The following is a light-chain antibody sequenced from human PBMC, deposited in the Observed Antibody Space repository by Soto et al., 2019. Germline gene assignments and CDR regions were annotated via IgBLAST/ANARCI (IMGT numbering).Light chain of an antibody. CDR3: SSYTSSSTLDVV. CDR1: SSDVGGFNY. Sequence: QSVLTQPASVSGSPGQSITIPCTGTSSDVGGFNYVSWYQQHQGKAPKLMIYDVSNRPSGVSNRVSGSKSGNTASLTISGLQAEDEADYYCSSYTSSSTLDVVFGGGTQLTVL. V-gene: IGLV2-14*01. CDR2: DVS. J-gene: IGLJ2*01.